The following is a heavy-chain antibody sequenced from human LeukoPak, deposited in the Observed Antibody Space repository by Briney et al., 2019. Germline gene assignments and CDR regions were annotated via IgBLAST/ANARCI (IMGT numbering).Heavy chain of an antibody. D-gene: IGHD2-2*01. CDR2: IYYSGST. CDR3: ARAVTEYCSSTSCYGHFDY. CDR1: GGSISSYY. Sequence: SETLSLTCTVSGGSISSYYWSWIRQPPGKGLEWIGYIYYSGSTNYNPSLKSRVTMSVDTSKNQFSLKLGSVTAADTAVYYCARAVTEYCSSTSCYGHFDYWGQGTLVTVSS. J-gene: IGHJ4*02. V-gene: IGHV4-59*08.